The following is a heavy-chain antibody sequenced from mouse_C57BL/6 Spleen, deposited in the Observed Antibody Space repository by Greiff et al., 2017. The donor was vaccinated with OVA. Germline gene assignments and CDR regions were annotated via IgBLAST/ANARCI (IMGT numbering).Heavy chain of an antibody. CDR3: ARGGRQPPPFAY. Sequence: QVQLQQPGAELVKPGASVKMSCKASGYTFTSYWITWVKQRPGQGLEWIGDIYPGSGSTNYNEKFKSKATLTVDTSSSTAYMQLSSLTSEDSAVDYCARGGRQPPPFAYWGQGTLVTVSA. CDR2: IYPGSGST. CDR1: GYTFTSYW. V-gene: IGHV1-55*01. J-gene: IGHJ3*01. D-gene: IGHD3-2*01.